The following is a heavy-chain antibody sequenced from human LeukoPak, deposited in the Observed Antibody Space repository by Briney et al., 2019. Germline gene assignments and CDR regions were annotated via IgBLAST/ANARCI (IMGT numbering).Heavy chain of an antibody. V-gene: IGHV3-30*18. CDR2: ISYDGSNK. CDR1: GFTFSSYG. Sequence: PGGSLRLSCAASGFTFSSYGMHWVRQAPGKGLEWVAVISYDGSNKYYADSVKGRFTISRDNSKNTLYLQMNSLRAEDTCVYYCANGSDYPDNWGQGTLVTVSS. CDR3: ANGSDYPDN. D-gene: IGHD1-1*01. J-gene: IGHJ4*02.